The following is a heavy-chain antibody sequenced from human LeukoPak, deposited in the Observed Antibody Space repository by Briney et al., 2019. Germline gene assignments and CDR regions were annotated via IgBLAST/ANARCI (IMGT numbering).Heavy chain of an antibody. CDR1: GYTCTSYY. CDR2: INPSGGST. D-gene: IGHD3-3*01. V-gene: IGHV1-46*01. Sequence: GASVKVSCKASGYTCTSYYMHWVRQAPGQGLEWMGIINPSGGSTSYAQKFQGRVTMTRDTSTSTVYMELSSLRSEDTAVYYCARDLRIGGYYDFWSGYWAPYFDYWGQGTLVTVSS. CDR3: ARDLRIGGYYDFWSGYWAPYFDY. J-gene: IGHJ4*02.